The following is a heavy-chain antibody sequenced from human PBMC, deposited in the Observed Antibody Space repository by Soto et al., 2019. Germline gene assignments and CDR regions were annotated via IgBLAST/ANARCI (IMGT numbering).Heavy chain of an antibody. Sequence: VYLRLFCVYAAFTFSSYAMFCFLQVPGKGLEWVSAISGSGGSTYYADSEKGRFTISRDNSKNTLYLQMNSLRAEDTAVYYCAKDEIGSIAAPLEHGMDVWGQGTTVTVSS. CDR2: ISGSGGST. CDR3: AKDEIGSIAAPLEHGMDV. J-gene: IGHJ6*02. CDR1: AFTFSSYA. V-gene: IGHV3-23*01. D-gene: IGHD6-6*01.